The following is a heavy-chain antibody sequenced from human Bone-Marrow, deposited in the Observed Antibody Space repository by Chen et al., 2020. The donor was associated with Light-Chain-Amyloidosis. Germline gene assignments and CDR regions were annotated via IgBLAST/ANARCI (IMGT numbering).Heavy chain of an antibody. J-gene: IGHJ4*02. V-gene: IGHV3-48*03. Sequence: EVQLVESGGGLVQPGGSLRLSCAASGFTFSSYEMNWVRQAPGKGLEWGSYISSSGSTIYYADSVKGRFTISRDNAKNSLYLQMNSLRAEDTAVYYCARAYCSGDSCPNSLGYWGQGTLVTVSS. CDR1: GFTFSSYE. CDR3: ARAYCSGDSCPNSLGY. D-gene: IGHD2-15*01. CDR2: ISSSGSTI.